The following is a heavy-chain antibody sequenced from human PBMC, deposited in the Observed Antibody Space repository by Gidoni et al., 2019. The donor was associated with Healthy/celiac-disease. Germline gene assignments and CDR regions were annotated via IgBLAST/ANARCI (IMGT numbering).Heavy chain of an antibody. Sequence: EVQLVESGGGLVQPGGSLRLSCAASGFTFSSYWMSWVRQAPGKGLEWVANIKQDGSEKYYVDSVKGRFTISRDNAKNSLYLQMNSLRAEDTAVYYCARGGGPYGDRAYYYYYMDVWGKGTTVTVSS. V-gene: IGHV3-7*03. CDR3: ARGGGPYGDRAYYYYYMDV. D-gene: IGHD4-17*01. J-gene: IGHJ6*03. CDR1: GFTFSSYW. CDR2: IKQDGSEK.